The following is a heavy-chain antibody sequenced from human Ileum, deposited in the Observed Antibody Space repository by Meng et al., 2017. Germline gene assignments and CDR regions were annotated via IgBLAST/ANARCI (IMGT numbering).Heavy chain of an antibody. J-gene: IGHJ5*02. D-gene: IGHD1-14*01. CDR3: ARDISLDDDTWWLDP. CDR1: GYTFTSYG. Sequence: GQAGAEGKKPGGSGKVSCKDSGYTFTSYGIIWVGQAPGQGLEWMGWISAYNGNTNYAQKLQGRVTMTTDTSTSTAYMELRSLRSDDTAVYYCARDISLDDDTWWLDPWGQGTLVTVSS. V-gene: IGHV1-18*01. CDR2: ISAYNGNT.